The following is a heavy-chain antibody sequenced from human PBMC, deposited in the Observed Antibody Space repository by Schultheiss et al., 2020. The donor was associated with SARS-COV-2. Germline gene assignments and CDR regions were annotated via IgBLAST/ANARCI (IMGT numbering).Heavy chain of an antibody. J-gene: IGHJ5*02. CDR1: GGTFSSYA. CDR2: INPNSGGT. CDR3: ARDLRIRDFDQFDL. Sequence: ASVKVSCKASGGTFSSYAISWVRQAPGQGLEWMGWINPNSGGTNYAQKFQGWVTMTRDTSISTAYMELSRLRSDDTAVYYCARDLRIRDFDQFDLWGQGTLVTVSS. D-gene: IGHD2/OR15-2a*01. V-gene: IGHV1-2*04.